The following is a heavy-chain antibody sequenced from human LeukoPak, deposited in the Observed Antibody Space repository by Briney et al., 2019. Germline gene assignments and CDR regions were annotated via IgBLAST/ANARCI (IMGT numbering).Heavy chain of an antibody. Sequence: GGSLRLSCAASGITASSYAMSWVRQAPGKGLEWVSTISGSGGTTYYADSVKGRFTISRDNPKNTLYLQMNSLRAEDTAVYYCAKRIAVAGMWYYFDYWGQGSLVTVSS. V-gene: IGHV3-23*01. CDR2: ISGSGGTT. CDR1: GITASSYA. CDR3: AKRIAVAGMWYYFDY. J-gene: IGHJ4*02. D-gene: IGHD6-19*01.